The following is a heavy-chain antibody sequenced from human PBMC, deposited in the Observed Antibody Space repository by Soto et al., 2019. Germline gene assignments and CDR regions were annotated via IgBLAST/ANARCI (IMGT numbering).Heavy chain of an antibody. CDR1: GGTFSSYA. V-gene: IGHV1-69*13. CDR3: ARDQCGTNGVCYLNWFDP. D-gene: IGHD2-8*01. Sequence: SVKVSCKASGGTFSSYAISWVRQAPGQGLEWMGGIIPIFGTANYAQKFQGRVTITADESTSTAYMELSSLRSEDTAVYYCARDQCGTNGVCYLNWFDPWGQGTLVTVSS. J-gene: IGHJ5*02. CDR2: IIPIFGTA.